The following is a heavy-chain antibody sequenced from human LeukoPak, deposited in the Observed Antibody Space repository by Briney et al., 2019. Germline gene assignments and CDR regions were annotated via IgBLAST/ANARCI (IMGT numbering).Heavy chain of an antibody. CDR3: ARGDSSSWSVIGYWFDP. CDR1: GGSFSGYY. D-gene: IGHD6-13*01. V-gene: IGHV4-34*01. J-gene: IGHJ5*02. CDR2: INHSGST. Sequence: SETLSLTCAVCGGSFSGYYWSWIRQPPGKGLEWIGEINHSGSTNYNPSLKSRVTISVDTSKNQFSLKLSSVTAADTAVYYCARGDSSSWSVIGYWFDPWGQGTLVTVSS.